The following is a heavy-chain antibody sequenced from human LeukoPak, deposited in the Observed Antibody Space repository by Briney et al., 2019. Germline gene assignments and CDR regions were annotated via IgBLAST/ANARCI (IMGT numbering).Heavy chain of an antibody. CDR2: INHSGST. CDR1: GGSFSGYY. Sequence: SETLSLTCAVYGGSFSGYYWSWIRQPPGKGLEWIGEINHSGSTNYNPSLKSRVTISVDTSKNQFSLKLSSVTAADTAVYYCARGHRYCSSTSCYHWFDPWGQGTLDTVSS. D-gene: IGHD2-2*01. V-gene: IGHV4-34*01. CDR3: ARGHRYCSSTSCYHWFDP. J-gene: IGHJ5*02.